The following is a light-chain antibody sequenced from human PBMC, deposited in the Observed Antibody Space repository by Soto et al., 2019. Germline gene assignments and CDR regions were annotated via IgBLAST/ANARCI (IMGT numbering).Light chain of an antibody. Sequence: QSALTQPPSASGSPGQSVTLSCSGISSDIRDSNYVSWYQQHPGKAPKLVVSEVTKRPSGVPDRFSGSRSGTTAFLTISGLQTADEADYYCGSKAGSDKHVVFGGGTKRTVL. V-gene: IGLV2-8*01. CDR1: SSDIRDSNY. CDR2: EVT. CDR3: GSKAGSDKHVV. J-gene: IGLJ2*01.